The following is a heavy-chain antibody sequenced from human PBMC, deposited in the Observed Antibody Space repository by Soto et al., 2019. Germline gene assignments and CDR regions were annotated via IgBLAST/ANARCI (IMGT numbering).Heavy chain of an antibody. CDR3: VKADNNWFDP. Sequence: SGGSLRLSCAASGFTFSDYDMSWIRQAPGKGLDWVSIISGNGRTTYYADSVKGRFTISRDNSKNTLYLQMNSLRAEDTAVYYCVKADNNWFDPWGQGTLVTVSS. D-gene: IGHD3-22*01. CDR2: ISGNGRTT. CDR1: GFTFSDYD. J-gene: IGHJ5*02. V-gene: IGHV3-23*01.